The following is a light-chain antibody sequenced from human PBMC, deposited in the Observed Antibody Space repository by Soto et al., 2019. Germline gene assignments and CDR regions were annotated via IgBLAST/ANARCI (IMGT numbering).Light chain of an antibody. CDR2: EVS. CDR3: SSYAGGNNLV. Sequence: QSALTQPPSASGSPGQSVTISCTGSSNDVGDYNYVSWYQQHPGKAPKLMIYEVSQRPSGVPDRFSGSKSGNTASLTVSGLQAEDEADYYCSSYAGGNNLVFGGGTKVTVL. CDR1: SNDVGDYNY. J-gene: IGLJ2*01. V-gene: IGLV2-8*01.